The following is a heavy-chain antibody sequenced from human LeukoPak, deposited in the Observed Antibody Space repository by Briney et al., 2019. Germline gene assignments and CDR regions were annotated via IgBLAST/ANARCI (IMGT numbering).Heavy chain of an antibody. CDR1: GGSISSSSYY. D-gene: IGHD5-24*01. CDR3: ARVPRRDGYNRHAFDI. J-gene: IGHJ3*02. CDR2: IHYSGST. Sequence: SETLSLTCTVSGGSISSSSYYWAWIRQPPGKGLEWIGSIHYSGSTYYNPSLQSRVTISIDTSKNQFSLKLRFVTAADTAVYYCARVPRRDGYNRHAFDIWGQGTMVTVSS. V-gene: IGHV4-39*07.